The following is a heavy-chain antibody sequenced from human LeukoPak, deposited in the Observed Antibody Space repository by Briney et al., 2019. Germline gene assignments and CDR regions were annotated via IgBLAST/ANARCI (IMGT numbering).Heavy chain of an antibody. D-gene: IGHD3-22*01. Sequence: ASVKVSCKASGYTFTSYAMNWVRQAPGQGLEWMGWINTNTGNPTYAQGFTGRFVFSLDTSVSTAYLQISSLKAEDTAVYYCARGPPPEDDSSGYVDYWGQGTLVTVSS. J-gene: IGHJ4*02. CDR3: ARGPPPEDDSSGYVDY. CDR1: GYTFTSYA. V-gene: IGHV7-4-1*02. CDR2: INTNTGNP.